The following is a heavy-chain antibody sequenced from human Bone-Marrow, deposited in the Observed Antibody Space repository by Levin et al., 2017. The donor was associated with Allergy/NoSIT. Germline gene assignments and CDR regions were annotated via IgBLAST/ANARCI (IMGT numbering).Heavy chain of an antibody. CDR1: GFSVSSDY. D-gene: IGHD5-24*01. CDR3: ARVEMATINLDY. V-gene: IGHV3-53*01. J-gene: IGHJ4*02. Sequence: GGSLRLSCAVSGFSVSSDYMSWVRQAPGKGLEWVSLIYTGDKTDYADSVKGRFTIFRDSSKNTLYLQMKSLRAEDTAVYYCARVEMATINLDYWGQGTLVTVSS. CDR2: IYTGDKT.